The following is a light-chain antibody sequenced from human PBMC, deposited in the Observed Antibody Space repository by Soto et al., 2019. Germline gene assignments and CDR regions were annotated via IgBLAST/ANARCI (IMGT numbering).Light chain of an antibody. V-gene: IGKV1-39*01. CDR2: AAS. J-gene: IGKJ1*01. Sequence: DIQMTQSPSSLSASVGDRVTITCRASQSISSYLNWYQQKPGKAPKLLIYAASSLQSGVPSRFSGSGSGTEFTLTISSLQSEDFAVYYCQQYHSWPPRTFGQGTKVDIK. CDR3: QQYHSWPPRT. CDR1: QSISSY.